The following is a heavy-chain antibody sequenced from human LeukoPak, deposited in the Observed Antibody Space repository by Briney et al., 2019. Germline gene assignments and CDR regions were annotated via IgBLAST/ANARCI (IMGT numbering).Heavy chain of an antibody. CDR3: ARDGDYYYDSSGYPIVY. D-gene: IGHD3-22*01. CDR2: IYYSGST. CDR1: GGSISSGGYY. Sequence: PSETLSLTCTVSGGSISSGGYYWSWIRQHPGKGLEWIGYIYYSGSTYYNPSLKSRVTISVDTSKNQFSLKLSSVTAADTAVYYCARDGDYYYDSSGYPIVYWGQGTLVTVSP. V-gene: IGHV4-31*03. J-gene: IGHJ4*02.